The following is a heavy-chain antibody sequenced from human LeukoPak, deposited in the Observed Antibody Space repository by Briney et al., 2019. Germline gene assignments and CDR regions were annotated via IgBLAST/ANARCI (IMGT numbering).Heavy chain of an antibody. D-gene: IGHD4-23*01. Sequence: SETLSLTCAVYGGSFSGYYWSWIRQPPGKGLEWIGEINHSGSTNYNPSLKSRVTISVDTSKNQFSLKLSSVTAADTAVYYCARAVVPPYFDYWGQGTLVTVSS. CDR2: INHSGST. V-gene: IGHV4-34*01. CDR1: GGSFSGYY. J-gene: IGHJ4*02. CDR3: ARAVVPPYFDY.